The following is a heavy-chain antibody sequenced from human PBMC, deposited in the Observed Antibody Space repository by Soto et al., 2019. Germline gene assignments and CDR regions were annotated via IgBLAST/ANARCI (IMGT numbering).Heavy chain of an antibody. CDR1: GFTFSSYA. J-gene: IGHJ4*02. CDR2: ISASGDST. Sequence: EVQLLESGGALVQPGGSLRLSCAASGFTFSSYAMSWVRQAPGKGLEWVSSISASGDSTHNADSVKGRFAISRDNSKNTLDLQLISLTADDTAVYYCAKGGLYNSSWYEGYWGQGTLVTVSS. CDR3: AKGGLYNSSWYEGY. D-gene: IGHD6-13*01. V-gene: IGHV3-23*01.